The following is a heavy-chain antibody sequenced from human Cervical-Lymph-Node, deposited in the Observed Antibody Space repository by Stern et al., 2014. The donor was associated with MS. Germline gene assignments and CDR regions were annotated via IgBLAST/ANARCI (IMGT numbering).Heavy chain of an antibody. CDR3: LHRISSYDFSGLDQ. CDR2: IYWNDDR. J-gene: IGHJ4*02. CDR1: GFSLTSGGVG. V-gene: IGHV2-5*01. D-gene: IGHD3-3*01. Sequence: QVTLKESGPTLVKPTQTLTLTCTFSGFSLTSGGVGVGWIRQPPGKALEWLAVIYWNDDRRYSPSLRSRLIITKDPSKNQVVLTMTNVDPVDTATYYCLHRISSYDFSGLDQWGQGILVTVSS.